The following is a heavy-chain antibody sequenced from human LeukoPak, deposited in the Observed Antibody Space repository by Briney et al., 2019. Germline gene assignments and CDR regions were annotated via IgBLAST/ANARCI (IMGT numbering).Heavy chain of an antibody. D-gene: IGHD3-10*01. CDR2: ISSSSSYI. Sequence: PGGSLRLSCAASGFTFSSYSMNWVRQAPGKGLEWVSSISSSSSYIYYADSVKGRFTISRDNAKNSLYLQMNSLRAEDTAVYYCARRGSGTYYFDYWGQGTLVTVSS. CDR1: GFTFSSYS. J-gene: IGHJ4*02. CDR3: ARRGSGTYYFDY. V-gene: IGHV3-21*01.